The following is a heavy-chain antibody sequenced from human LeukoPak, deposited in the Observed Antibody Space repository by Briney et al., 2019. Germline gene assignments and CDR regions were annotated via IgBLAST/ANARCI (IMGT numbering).Heavy chain of an antibody. CDR1: GYTFTSYG. Sequence: ASVKVSCKASGYTFTSYGISWVRQAPGQGLEWMGWISAYNGNTNYAQKLQGRVTMTTDTSTSTAYMELRSLRSDDTAVYYCASIYCSSTSCYGPVDYWGQGTLGTVSS. CDR3: ASIYCSSTSCYGPVDY. D-gene: IGHD2-2*01. V-gene: IGHV1-18*04. J-gene: IGHJ4*02. CDR2: ISAYNGNT.